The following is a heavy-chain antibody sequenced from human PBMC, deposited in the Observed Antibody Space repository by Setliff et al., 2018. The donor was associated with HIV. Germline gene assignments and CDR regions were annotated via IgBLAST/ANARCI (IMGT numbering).Heavy chain of an antibody. V-gene: IGHV3-48*03. CDR1: GFMFNIYE. CDR2: ISSGSVNI. J-gene: IGHJ6*04. CDR3: ARDLRLLH. D-gene: IGHD2-21*02. Sequence: PGGSLRLSCAASGFMFNIYEMNWVRQAPGKGLEGVSYISSGSVNIFYADSVKGRFTISRDNAKNSLYLQMNSLRAEDTAVYYCARDLRLLHWGKGTTVTVSS.